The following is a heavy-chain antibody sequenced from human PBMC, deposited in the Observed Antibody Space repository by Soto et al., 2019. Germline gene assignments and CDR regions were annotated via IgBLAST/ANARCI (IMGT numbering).Heavy chain of an antibody. CDR2: ISAYNGNT. Sequence: ASVKVSCKASGYTFTSYGISWVRRAPGQGLEWMGWISAYNGNTNYAQKHQGRVTMTTDTSTSTAYMELSSLRSEDTAVYYCARGAVHYYDSSGYYPDAFDIWGQGTMVTVSS. CDR3: ARGAVHYYDSSGYYPDAFDI. V-gene: IGHV1-18*01. CDR1: GYTFTSYG. J-gene: IGHJ3*02. D-gene: IGHD3-22*01.